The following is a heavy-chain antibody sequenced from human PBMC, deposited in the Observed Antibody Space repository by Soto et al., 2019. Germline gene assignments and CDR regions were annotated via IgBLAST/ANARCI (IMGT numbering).Heavy chain of an antibody. D-gene: IGHD4-17*01. CDR2: ITGSGGST. Sequence: EVQLLESGGGLVQPGGSLRLSCAASGFTFSSYDISWVCQAPGKGLEWVSGITGSGGSTFYGDSVKGRFTISRDNSKYTLYLHMNSLRVEDTAVYYCARDPYGDYYFDYWGQGTLVTVSS. V-gene: IGHV3-23*01. J-gene: IGHJ4*02. CDR3: ARDPYGDYYFDY. CDR1: GFTFSSYD.